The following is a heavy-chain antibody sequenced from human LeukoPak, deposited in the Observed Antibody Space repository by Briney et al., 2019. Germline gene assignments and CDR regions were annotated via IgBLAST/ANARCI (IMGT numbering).Heavy chain of an antibody. D-gene: IGHD4-17*01. CDR1: GITFRSYG. V-gene: IGHV3-30*18. CDR2: ISYDGSHK. J-gene: IGHJ5*02. Sequence: PGGSLRLSCAASGITFRSYGMHWVRQAPGKGLEWESVISYDGSHKYYADPAKGRFSISRDNSKITLYLQMNSLRADDTAVYYCAKGARGDTVTSIVGLNWFDPWGQGTLVTVSS. CDR3: AKGARGDTVTSIVGLNWFDP.